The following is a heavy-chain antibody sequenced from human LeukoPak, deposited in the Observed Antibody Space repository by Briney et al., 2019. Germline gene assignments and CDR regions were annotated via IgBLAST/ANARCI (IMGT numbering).Heavy chain of an antibody. Sequence: GGSLRLSCAASGFIFSGYAMHWVRQVPGKGLEWVALIWLDGTEKFYADSVKGRFTSSRDNSRNTVDLQMNSLRVEDTAVYYCARDSNSAGDYWGQVTLVTVSS. CDR2: IWLDGTEK. V-gene: IGHV3-33*01. J-gene: IGHJ4*02. CDR1: GFIFSGYA. CDR3: ARDSNSAGDY. D-gene: IGHD3-10*01.